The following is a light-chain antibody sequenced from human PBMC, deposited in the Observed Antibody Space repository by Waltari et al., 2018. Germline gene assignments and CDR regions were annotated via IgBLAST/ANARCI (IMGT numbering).Light chain of an antibody. CDR3: CSFANDSRV. CDR1: TTDIGTYYV. Sequence: QSALTQPASVSASPGQSFTLSCPGTTTDIGTYYVVSWFQQRPGKAPQLLISEVSKRPSQISQRFSGSKSGNTASLKISGLQAEDEADYYCCSFANDSRVFGGGTKVTVL. CDR2: EVS. V-gene: IGLV2-23*02. J-gene: IGLJ3*02.